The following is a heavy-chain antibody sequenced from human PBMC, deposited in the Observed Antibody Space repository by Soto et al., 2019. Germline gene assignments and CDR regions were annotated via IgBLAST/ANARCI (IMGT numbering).Heavy chain of an antibody. CDR1: GDSISSADYF. D-gene: IGHD2-2*01. J-gene: IGHJ5*02. V-gene: IGHV4-30-4*01. Sequence: SETLSLTCSVSGDSISSADYFWTWIRQSPGKGLEWMGYIFHSGTTYYNPSLKGRLLISIENSKNQFSPRLTSVTAADSAVYFCGRDLTSNANCIDPWGQGTLVTVSS. CDR3: GRDLTSNANCIDP. CDR2: IFHSGTT.